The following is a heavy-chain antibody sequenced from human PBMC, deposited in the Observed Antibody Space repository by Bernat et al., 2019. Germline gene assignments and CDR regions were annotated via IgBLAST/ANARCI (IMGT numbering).Heavy chain of an antibody. D-gene: IGHD4-17*01. CDR2: ISYDGSNK. J-gene: IGHJ4*02. Sequence: QVQLVESGGGVVQPGRSLRLSCAASGFTFSSYAMHWVRQAPGKGLEWVAVISYDGSNKYYAECVKGRFTISRDNSKNTLYLQMNSLRAEDTAVYYCARGPRYGDYYFDYWGQGTLVTVSS. CDR1: GFTFSSYA. V-gene: IGHV3-30-3*01. CDR3: ARGPRYGDYYFDY.